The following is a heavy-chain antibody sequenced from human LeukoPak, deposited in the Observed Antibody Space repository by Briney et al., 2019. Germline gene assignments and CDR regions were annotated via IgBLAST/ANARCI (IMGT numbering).Heavy chain of an antibody. J-gene: IGHJ3*02. CDR1: GFTFSSYG. Sequence: GGSLRLSCAASGFTFSSYGMHWVRQAPGKGLEWVAFIRYDGSNKYYADSVKGRFTISRDNAKRSLYLQMNSLRAEDAAVYYCARDGELGSPADAFDIWGQGTMVTVSS. D-gene: IGHD1-26*01. V-gene: IGHV3-30*02. CDR3: ARDGELGSPADAFDI. CDR2: IRYDGSNK.